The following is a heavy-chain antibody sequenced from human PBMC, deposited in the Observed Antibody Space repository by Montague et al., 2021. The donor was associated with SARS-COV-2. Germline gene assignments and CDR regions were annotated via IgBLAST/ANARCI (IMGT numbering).Heavy chain of an antibody. Sequence: TLSLTCTVSGGSISSYRYYWIWIRQHPGRGLVWISYTYYSGGTYYNPSLKIRVTISVDTSKNQFYLNLSSVTAADTAVYYCACDVYCSGWLNPRGSVTFDYWGQGALVTVSS. CDR2: TYYSGGT. V-gene: IGHV4-31*03. CDR1: GGSISSYRYY. D-gene: IGHD6-19*01. J-gene: IGHJ4*02. CDR3: ACDVYCSGWLNPRGSVTFDY.